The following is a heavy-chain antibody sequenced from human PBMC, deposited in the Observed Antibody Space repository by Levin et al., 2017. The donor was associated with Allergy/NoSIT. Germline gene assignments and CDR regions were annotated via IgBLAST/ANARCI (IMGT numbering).Heavy chain of an antibody. V-gene: IGHV4-39*01. CDR2: IYYSGTT. J-gene: IGHJ4*02. CDR3: ARHTALLWFEELVFDS. CDR1: GGSFITSSYF. D-gene: IGHD3-10*01. Sequence: ESLKISCTVSGGSFITSSYFWAWSRQPPGKGLEWLGSIYYSGTTYYNPSLKSRLTISIDTSKNQFSLKLRSVTAADTAVYYCARHTALLWFEELVFDSWGQGNLVAVSS.